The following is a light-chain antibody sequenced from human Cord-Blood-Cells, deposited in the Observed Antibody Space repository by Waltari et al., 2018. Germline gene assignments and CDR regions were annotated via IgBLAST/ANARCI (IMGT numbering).Light chain of an antibody. CDR1: KLGDKY. Sequence: SYELTQPPSVSVSPVQTASITCPGHKLGDKYPCWYQQKPGQSPVLVIYQDSQRPSGIPGRFSGSNSGNTATLTISGTQAMDEADYYCQAWDSSTAVFGGGTKLTVL. CDR3: QAWDSSTAV. CDR2: QDS. J-gene: IGLJ3*02. V-gene: IGLV3-1*01.